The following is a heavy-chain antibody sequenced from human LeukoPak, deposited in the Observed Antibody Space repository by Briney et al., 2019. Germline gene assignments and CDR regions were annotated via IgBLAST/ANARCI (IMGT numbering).Heavy chain of an antibody. CDR3: ARGGGGNSGYDY. J-gene: IGHJ4*02. CDR1: GSTFSNYD. D-gene: IGHD3-22*01. Sequence: GGSLRLSCAASGSTFSNYDMHWVRQVTGKGLEWVSTVTTAGGTFYAGSVKGRFTFSRENAKNSLYLQMNSLRAGDTAMYYCARGGGGNSGYDYWGQGTLVTVSS. CDR2: VTTAGGT. V-gene: IGHV3-13*01.